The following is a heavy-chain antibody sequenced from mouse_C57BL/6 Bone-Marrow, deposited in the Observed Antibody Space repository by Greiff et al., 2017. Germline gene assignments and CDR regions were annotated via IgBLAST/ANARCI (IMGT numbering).Heavy chain of an antibody. Sequence: QVQLKESGPELVKPGASVKISCKASGYAFSSSWMNWVKQRPGKGLEWIGRLYPGDGDTNYNGKFKGKATLTADKSSSTAYMQRSSLTSEDSAVYFCARSGDYDGYYGGYFDVWGTGTTVTVTS. D-gene: IGHD2-3*01. CDR2: LYPGDGDT. V-gene: IGHV1-82*01. CDR1: GYAFSSSW. CDR3: ARSGDYDGYYGGYFDV. J-gene: IGHJ1*03.